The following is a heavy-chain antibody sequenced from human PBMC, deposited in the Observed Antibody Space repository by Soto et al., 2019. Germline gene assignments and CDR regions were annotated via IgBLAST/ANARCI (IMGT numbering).Heavy chain of an antibody. CDR3: ARSATSGDQHFIDS. Sequence: QMQLLQSGAEVKKTGSSVKISCKTSGWIFTFQYLHWVRQPPGQGLEWLGWITPYNGNIKYAEPFQDRLSITRDNSLTPLFLELRNLKSEDTGLYYCARSATSGDQHFIDSWGQGTLVTVSS. V-gene: IGHV1-45*02. J-gene: IGHJ4*02. CDR2: ITPYNGNI. D-gene: IGHD3-10*01. CDR1: GWIFTFQY.